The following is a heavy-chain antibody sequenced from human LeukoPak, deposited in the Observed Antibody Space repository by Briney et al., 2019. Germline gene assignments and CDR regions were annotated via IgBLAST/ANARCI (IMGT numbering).Heavy chain of an antibody. Sequence: GGSLRLSCAASGFTFDDYGMNWVRQAPGKGLEWVSGINWNGGSRGYADSVKGRFTISRDNAKNSLYLQMNSLRAEDTAVYYCARDLNEYSSGWAPGYWGQGTLVTVSS. J-gene: IGHJ4*02. CDR1: GFTFDDYG. CDR3: ARDLNEYSSGWAPGY. CDR2: INWNGGSR. V-gene: IGHV3-20*04. D-gene: IGHD6-19*01.